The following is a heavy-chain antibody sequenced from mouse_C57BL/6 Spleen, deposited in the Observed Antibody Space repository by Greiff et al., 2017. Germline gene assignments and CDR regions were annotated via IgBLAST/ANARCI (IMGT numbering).Heavy chain of an antibody. J-gene: IGHJ2*01. CDR3: ARLDYYGSSSFDY. Sequence: EVHLVESGGGLVQPGGSLKLSCAASGFTFSDYYMYWVRQTPEKRLEWVAYISNGGGSTYYPDTVKGRFTISKDNAKNTLYLQMSRLKSEDTAMYYCARLDYYGSSSFDYWGQGTTLTVSS. CDR1: GFTFSDYY. CDR2: ISNGGGST. V-gene: IGHV5-12*01. D-gene: IGHD1-1*01.